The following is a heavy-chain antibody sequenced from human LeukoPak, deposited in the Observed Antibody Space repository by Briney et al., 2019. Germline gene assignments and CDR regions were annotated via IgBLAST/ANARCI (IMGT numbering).Heavy chain of an antibody. CDR2: IKQDGSEK. V-gene: IGHV3-7*01. J-gene: IGHJ4*02. CDR1: GFTFSSYW. Sequence: GGSLRLSCAASGFTFSSYWMGWVRQAPGKGLEWVANIKQDGSEKYYVDSVKGRFTISRDNAKNSLYLQMNSLRAEDTAVYYCARDDVVRGVITDYWGQGTLVTVSS. CDR3: ARDDVVRGVITDY. D-gene: IGHD3-10*01.